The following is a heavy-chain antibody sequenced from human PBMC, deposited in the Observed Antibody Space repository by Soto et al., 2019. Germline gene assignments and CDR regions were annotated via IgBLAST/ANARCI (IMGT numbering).Heavy chain of an antibody. Sequence: PSETLSLTCAVYGGSFSGYYWSWIRQPPGKGLEWIGEINHSGSTNYNPSLKSRVTISVDTSKNQFSLKLSSVTAADTAVYYCARAGYSYGWSTIDYWGQGXLVTVYS. J-gene: IGHJ4*02. V-gene: IGHV4-34*01. CDR2: INHSGST. CDR3: ARAGYSYGWSTIDY. CDR1: GGSFSGYY. D-gene: IGHD5-18*01.